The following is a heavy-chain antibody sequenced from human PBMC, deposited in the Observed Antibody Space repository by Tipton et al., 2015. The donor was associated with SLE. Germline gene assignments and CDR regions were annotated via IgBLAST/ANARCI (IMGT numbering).Heavy chain of an antibody. CDR2: IYYSGST. CDR1: GDSINSSNYF. Sequence: TLSLTCTVSGDSINSSNYFWGWIRQPPRKGLEWIGSIYYSGSTNYNPSLKSRVTISIDTSKNQFSLKLSSVTAADTAVYYCAREGPWDVYIWGNYRYIPGSWYFDLWGRGTLVTVSS. CDR3: AREGPWDVYIWGNYRYIPGSWYFDL. V-gene: IGHV4-39*07. D-gene: IGHD3-16*02. J-gene: IGHJ2*01.